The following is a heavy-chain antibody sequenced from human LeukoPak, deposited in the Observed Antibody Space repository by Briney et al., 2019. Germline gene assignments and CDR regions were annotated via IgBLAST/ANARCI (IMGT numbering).Heavy chain of an antibody. CDR3: ARSGWFGELSENS. V-gene: IGHV1-46*01. Sequence: ASVKVSCKASGYTFTSYYMHWVRQAPGQGLEWMGIINPSGGSTSYAQKFQGRVTMTRDMSTSTVYMELSSLRSEDTAVYYCARSGWFGELSENSWGQGTLVTVSS. CDR2: INPSGGST. J-gene: IGHJ4*02. CDR1: GYTFTSYY. D-gene: IGHD3-10*01.